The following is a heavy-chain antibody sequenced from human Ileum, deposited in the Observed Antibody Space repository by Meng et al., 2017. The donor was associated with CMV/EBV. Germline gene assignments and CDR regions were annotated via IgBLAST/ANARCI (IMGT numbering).Heavy chain of an antibody. Sequence: GGSFSGYYWSWIRQHPGKGLEWIGEINHSGSTNYNPSLKSRVTISVDTSKNQFSLKLSSVTAADTAVYYCARGGAAAGRGWYNWFDPWGQGTLVTVSS. J-gene: IGHJ5*02. CDR3: ARGGAAAGRGWYNWFDP. CDR2: INHSGST. D-gene: IGHD6-13*01. CDR1: GGSFSGYY. V-gene: IGHV4-34*01.